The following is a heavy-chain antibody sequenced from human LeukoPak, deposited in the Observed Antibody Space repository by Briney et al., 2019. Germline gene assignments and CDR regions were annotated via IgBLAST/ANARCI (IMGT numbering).Heavy chain of an antibody. CDR2: ISSSSSYI. CDR1: GFTFSSYS. J-gene: IGHJ4*02. CDR3: ARVRRITMVRGGSDY. V-gene: IGHV3-21*01. Sequence: GGSLRLSCAASGFTFSSYSMNWVRQAPGMGLEWVSSISSSSSYIYYADSVKGRFTISRDNAKNSLYLQMNSLRAEDTAVYYCARVRRITMVRGGSDYWGQGTLVTVSS. D-gene: IGHD3-10*01.